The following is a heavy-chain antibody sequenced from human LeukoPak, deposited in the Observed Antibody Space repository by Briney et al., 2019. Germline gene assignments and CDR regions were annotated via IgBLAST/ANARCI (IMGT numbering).Heavy chain of an antibody. J-gene: IGHJ6*02. V-gene: IGHV1-69*13. Sequence: SVKVSCKASGGTFSNYAISWVRQAPGQGLERMGGIIPIFGTTNYAQKFQGRVTITADASTNTAYMELSILRSEDTAVYYCARGTSGYSYGYFYYYAMDVWGQGTTVTVSS. D-gene: IGHD5-18*01. CDR3: ARGTSGYSYGYFYYYAMDV. CDR1: GGTFSNYA. CDR2: IIPIFGTT.